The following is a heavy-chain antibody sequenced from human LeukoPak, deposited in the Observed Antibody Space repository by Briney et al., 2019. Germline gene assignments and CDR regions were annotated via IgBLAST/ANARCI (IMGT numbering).Heavy chain of an antibody. V-gene: IGHV3-21*01. Sequence: GGSLRLSCAASGFTFSSYSMNWVRQAPGKGLEWVSSISSSSSYIYYADSVKGRFTISRDNAKNSLYLQMNSLRAEDTAVYYCARTNGDYVSGYDAFDIWGQGTMVTDSS. D-gene: IGHD4-17*01. CDR3: ARTNGDYVSGYDAFDI. J-gene: IGHJ3*02. CDR2: ISSSSSYI. CDR1: GFTFSSYS.